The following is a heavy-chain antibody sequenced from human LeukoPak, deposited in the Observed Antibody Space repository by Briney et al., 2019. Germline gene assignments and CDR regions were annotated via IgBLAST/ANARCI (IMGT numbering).Heavy chain of an antibody. V-gene: IGHV1-8*02. J-gene: IGHJ4*02. Sequence: ASVKVSCKASGYTFTGYYMHWVRQATGQGLEWMGWMNPNSGNTGYAQKFQGRVTMTRNTSISTAYMELSSLRSEDTAVYYCARGPYYDFWSGYSPADYWGQGTLVTVSS. CDR1: GYTFTGYY. CDR3: ARGPYYDFWSGYSPADY. CDR2: MNPNSGNT. D-gene: IGHD3-3*01.